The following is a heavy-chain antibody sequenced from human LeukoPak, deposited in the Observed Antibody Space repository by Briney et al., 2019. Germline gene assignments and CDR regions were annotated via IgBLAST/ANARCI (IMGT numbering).Heavy chain of an antibody. D-gene: IGHD3-22*01. Sequence: GGSLRLSCAASRFTFSIYSMHWVRQAPGKGLEWVALISYGGSNKYYADSVKGRFTVSRDNSKSTLYLQMDSLKPEDTAVYYCASEGVPYYYDSSGLYFDYWGQGTLVTVSS. V-gene: IGHV3-30-3*01. CDR1: RFTFSIYS. CDR3: ASEGVPYYYDSSGLYFDY. CDR2: ISYGGSNK. J-gene: IGHJ4*02.